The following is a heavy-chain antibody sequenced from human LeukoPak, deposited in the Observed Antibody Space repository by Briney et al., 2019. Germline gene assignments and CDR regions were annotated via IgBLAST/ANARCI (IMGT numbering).Heavy chain of an antibody. CDR1: AATFTSYA. CDR3: ARVEFYYESSGYGAFDI. V-gene: IGHV1-69*05. Sequence: ASVTVCFTSSAATFTSYAISLVRQAPGQGLGWKGGTIPIIGTANYTQKFQGRVTITTDESTSTAYMELSSLRSEDTAVYYCARVEFYYESSGYGAFDIWGQGTMVTVSS. D-gene: IGHD3-22*01. CDR2: TIPIIGTA. J-gene: IGHJ3*02.